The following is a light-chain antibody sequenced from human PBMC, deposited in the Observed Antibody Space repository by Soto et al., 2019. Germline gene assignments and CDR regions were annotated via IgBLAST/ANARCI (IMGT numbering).Light chain of an antibody. Sequence: EIVLTQSPATLSLSPGERATLSCRASQSVSSHLAWYQQKPGQAPRLLIYDASNRATGIPARFSGSGSGTACTRTISSLEPEDFAVYYCQQRSNWPPWTFGQGTKVEIK. CDR3: QQRSNWPPWT. CDR1: QSVSSH. J-gene: IGKJ1*01. V-gene: IGKV3-11*01. CDR2: DAS.